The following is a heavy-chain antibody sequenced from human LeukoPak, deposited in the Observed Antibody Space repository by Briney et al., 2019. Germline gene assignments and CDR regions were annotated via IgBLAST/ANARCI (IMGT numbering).Heavy chain of an antibody. CDR2: ISYDGSNK. Sequence: GGSLRLSCAASGFTFSSYAMHWVRQAPGKGLEWVAVISYDGSNKYYADSVKGRFTISRDNSKNTLYLQMNSLRAEDTAVYYCAKAVAGTPNDAFDIWGQGQWSPSLQ. J-gene: IGHJ3*02. D-gene: IGHD6-19*01. CDR1: GFTFSSYA. V-gene: IGHV3-30*04. CDR3: AKAVAGTPNDAFDI.